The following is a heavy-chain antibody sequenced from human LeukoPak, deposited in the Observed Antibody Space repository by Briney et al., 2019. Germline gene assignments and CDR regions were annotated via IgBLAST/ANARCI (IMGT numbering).Heavy chain of an antibody. CDR2: ISSSSSTI. V-gene: IGHV3-48*01. Sequence: PGGSLRLSCAASGFTFSSYSMNWVRQAPGKGLEWVSYISSSSSTIYYADSVKGRFTISRDNSKNTLYLQMNSLRAEDTAVYYCAKAEPGIAVDGTDYFDYWGQGTLFTVSS. CDR1: GFTFSSYS. CDR3: AKAEPGIAVDGTDYFDY. D-gene: IGHD6-19*01. J-gene: IGHJ4*02.